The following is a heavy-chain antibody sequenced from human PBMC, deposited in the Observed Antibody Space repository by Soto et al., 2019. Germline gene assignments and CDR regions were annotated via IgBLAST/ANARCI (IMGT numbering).Heavy chain of an antibody. Sequence: GGSLRLSCAASGFTFSSYGMHWVRQAPGKGLEWVAVISYDGSNKYYADSVKGRFTISRDNSKNTLYLQMNSLRAEDTAVYYCAKDLIHYDYIWGSYRGNWFDPWGQGTLVTVSS. D-gene: IGHD3-16*02. CDR3: AKDLIHYDYIWGSYRGNWFDP. J-gene: IGHJ5*02. CDR1: GFTFSSYG. V-gene: IGHV3-30*18. CDR2: ISYDGSNK.